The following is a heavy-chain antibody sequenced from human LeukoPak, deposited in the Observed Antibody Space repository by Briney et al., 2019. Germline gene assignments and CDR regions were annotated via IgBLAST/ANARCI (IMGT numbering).Heavy chain of an antibody. V-gene: IGHV3-30*18. CDR2: ISYDGSNT. CDR1: GFTFSSYG. CDR3: AKPYYYGSRSYMDY. D-gene: IGHD3-10*01. Sequence: PGRSLRLSCAASGFTFSSYGMHWVRQAPGKGLEWVAVISYDGSNTYYADSVKGRFTISRDNSKNMLYLQMNSLRAEDTAVYYCAKPYYYGSRSYMDYWGQGTLATDSS. J-gene: IGHJ4*02.